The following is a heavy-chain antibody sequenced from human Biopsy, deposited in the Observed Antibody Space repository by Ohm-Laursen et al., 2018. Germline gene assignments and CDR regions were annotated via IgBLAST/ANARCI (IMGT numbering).Heavy chain of an antibody. CDR3: ARDYDTSGYYYVS. V-gene: IGHV4-38-2*02. J-gene: IGHJ5*02. CDR2: IFYRGST. D-gene: IGHD3-22*01. CDR1: GFTFSDYW. Sequence: SQTLSLTCIASGFTFSDYWMGWIRQPPGKGLEWIGSIFYRGSTHYKPSLKSRVNISVDTSKNQFSLKLNSVTAADTAVYYCARDYDTSGYYYVSWGQGTLVTVSS.